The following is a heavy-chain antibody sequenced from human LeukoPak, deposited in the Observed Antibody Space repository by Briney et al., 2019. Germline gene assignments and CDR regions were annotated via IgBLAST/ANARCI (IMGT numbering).Heavy chain of an antibody. CDR3: ARASRYFDSLIWFDP. V-gene: IGHV4-39*07. CDR1: GGSISSSFYY. D-gene: IGHD3-9*01. J-gene: IGHJ5*02. CDR2: INHSGST. Sequence: SETLSLTCTVSGGSISSSFYYWSWIRQPPGKGLEWIGEINHSGSTNYNPSLKSRVTISVDTSKNQFSLKLSSVTAADTAVYYCARASRYFDSLIWFDPWGQGTLVTVSS.